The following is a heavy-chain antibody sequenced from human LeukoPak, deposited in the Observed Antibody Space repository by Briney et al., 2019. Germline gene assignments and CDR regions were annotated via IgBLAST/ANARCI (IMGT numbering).Heavy chain of an antibody. CDR3: ARVLTGYYFD. J-gene: IGHJ4*02. Sequence: TGGSLRLSCAASGFTFSSYSMNWVRQAPGKGLEWVSYISSSSSTIYYADSVKGRFTISRDNAKNSLYLQMNSLRAEDTAVYYCARVLTGYYFDWGQGTLVTVSS. CDR1: GFTFSSYS. V-gene: IGHV3-48*01. CDR2: ISSSSSTI. D-gene: IGHD3-9*01.